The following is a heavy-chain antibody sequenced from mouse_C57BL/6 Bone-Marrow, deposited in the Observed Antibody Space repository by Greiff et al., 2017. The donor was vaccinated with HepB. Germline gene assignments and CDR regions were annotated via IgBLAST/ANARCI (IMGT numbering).Heavy chain of an antibody. CDR1: GYAFSSSW. CDR2: IYPGDGDT. CDR3: ARSSRDYWYFDV. J-gene: IGHJ1*03. Sequence: VQVVESGPELVKPGASVKISCKASGYAFSSSWMNWVKQRPGKGLEWIGRIYPGDGDTNYNGKFKGKATLTADKSSSTAYMQLSSLTSEDSAVYFCARSSRDYWYFDVWGTGTTVTVSS. V-gene: IGHV1-82*01.